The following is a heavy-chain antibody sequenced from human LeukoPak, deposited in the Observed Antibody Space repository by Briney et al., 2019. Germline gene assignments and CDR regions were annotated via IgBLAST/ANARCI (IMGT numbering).Heavy chain of an antibody. CDR1: GFTFTAYH. J-gene: IGHJ3*02. CDR2: INPNSGGT. V-gene: IGHV1-2*02. Sequence: GASVKVSCKASGFTFTAYHMHWVRQAPGQGLEWMGWINPNSGGTNYAQNFQGRVTMTRDTSISTAYMELSSLRSDDTAVYYCARGRADSSNWYGYEAFDIWGQGTMVTVSS. CDR3: ARGRADSSNWYGYEAFDI. D-gene: IGHD6-13*01.